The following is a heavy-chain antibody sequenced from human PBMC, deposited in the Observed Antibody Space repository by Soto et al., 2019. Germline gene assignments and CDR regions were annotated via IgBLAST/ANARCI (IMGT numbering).Heavy chain of an antibody. V-gene: IGHV4-30-4*01. CDR2: IYYSGST. CDR3: ARASSSHYYYHGMDV. Sequence: PSETLSLTCTVSGGSISSGDYYWSWIRQPPGKGLEWIGYIYYSGSTYYNPSLKSRVTISVDTSKNQFSLKLSSVTAADTAVYYCARASSSHYYYHGMDVWGQGTKVTV. CDR1: GGSISSGDYY. J-gene: IGHJ6*02. D-gene: IGHD6-6*01.